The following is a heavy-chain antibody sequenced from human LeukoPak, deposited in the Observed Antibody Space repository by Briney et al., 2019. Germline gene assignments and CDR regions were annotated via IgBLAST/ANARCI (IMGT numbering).Heavy chain of an antibody. CDR2: ISGNGGST. V-gene: IGHV3-23*01. D-gene: IGHD3-10*01. CDR1: GFTFSSYA. Sequence: GGSLRLSCAASGFTFSSYAMSWVHQAPGKGLEWVSTISGNGGSTYYADSVKGRFTISRDNPKNTLYLQMNSLRAEDTAVYYCAKGTTRVSSPSAFDIWGQGTMVTVSS. J-gene: IGHJ3*02. CDR3: AKGTTRVSSPSAFDI.